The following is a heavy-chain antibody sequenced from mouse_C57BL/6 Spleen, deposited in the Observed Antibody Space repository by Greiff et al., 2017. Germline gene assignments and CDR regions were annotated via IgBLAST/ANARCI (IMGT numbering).Heavy chain of an antibody. CDR3: ARAGKDAMDY. CDR2: INPGSGGT. J-gene: IGHJ4*01. Sequence: VQLQQSGAELVRPGTSVKVSCKASGYAFTNYLIEWVKQRPGQGLEWIGVINPGSGGTNYNEKFKGKATLTADKSSSTAYMQLGSLTSEDSAVYFCARAGKDAMDYWGQGTSVTVSS. CDR1: GYAFTNYL. V-gene: IGHV1-54*01.